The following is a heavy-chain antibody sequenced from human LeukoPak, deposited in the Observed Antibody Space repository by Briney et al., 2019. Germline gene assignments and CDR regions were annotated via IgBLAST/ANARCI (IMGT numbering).Heavy chain of an antibody. Sequence: PSETLSLTCTVSGGSISSGGYYWSWIRQHPGKGPEWIGYIYYSGSTYYNPSLKSRVTISVDTSKNQFSLKLSSVTAADTAVYYCARVPIVAVPAAIGVVYYYYGMDVWGKGTTVTVSS. CDR2: IYYSGST. V-gene: IGHV4-31*03. CDR3: ARVPIVAVPAAIGVVYYYYGMDV. D-gene: IGHD2-2*01. CDR1: GGSISSGGYY. J-gene: IGHJ6*04.